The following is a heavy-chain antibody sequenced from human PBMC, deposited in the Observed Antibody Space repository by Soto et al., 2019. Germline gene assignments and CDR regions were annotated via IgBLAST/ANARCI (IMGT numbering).Heavy chain of an antibody. CDR3: ARGDVTRIEAMDV. CDR2: INPRNGDK. J-gene: IGHJ6*02. V-gene: IGHV1-2*02. CDR1: GCTFVDHD. D-gene: IGHD2-21*02. Sequence: ASVKVSCKTSGCTFVDHDLYWVRQAPGQGLEWMGWINPRNGDKKYAQKLQGRVTMTRDTTITTTYMDLSALTSDDTAVYYSARGDVTRIEAMDVWG.